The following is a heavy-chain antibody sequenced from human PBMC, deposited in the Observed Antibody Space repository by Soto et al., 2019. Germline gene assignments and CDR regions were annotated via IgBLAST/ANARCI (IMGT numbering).Heavy chain of an antibody. J-gene: IGHJ4*02. CDR3: ARSIVVVTALDY. D-gene: IGHD2-21*02. CDR1: GGSISSYY. Sequence: PSETLSLTCTVSGGSISSYYWSWVRQPPGKGLEWIGYIYYSGSTNYNPSLMSRVTISVDTSKNQFSLKLNSVTAADTAVYYCARSIVVVTALDYWGQGTLVTVSS. CDR2: IYYSGST. V-gene: IGHV4-59*01.